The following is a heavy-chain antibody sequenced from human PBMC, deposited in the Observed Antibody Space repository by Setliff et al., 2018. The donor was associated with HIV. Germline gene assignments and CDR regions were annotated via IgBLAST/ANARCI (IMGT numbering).Heavy chain of an antibody. D-gene: IGHD3-16*01. V-gene: IGHV4-61*08. J-gene: IGHJ6*02. Sequence: SETLSLTCTVSGGSVSRSDYYWSWIRQPPGKGLEWIGTIFYTGNTNYNPSLKSRVTMSVDTSKNQFSLKLSSVTAADTAVYYCARGGYYYYFGVDVWGQGTTVTVSS. CDR1: GGSVSRSDYY. CDR2: IFYTGNT. CDR3: ARGGYYYYFGVDV.